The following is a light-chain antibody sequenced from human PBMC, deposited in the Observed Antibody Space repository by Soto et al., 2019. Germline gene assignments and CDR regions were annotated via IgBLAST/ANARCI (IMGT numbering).Light chain of an antibody. Sequence: DIHMTQSPSTLSASVGERVTITCRASQSIGRWLAWYQQKPGHAPKLLIYAASSLQSGVPSRFSGSGSGTDFTLTISSLQRDDFAIYYCQQYNPYPRTFGQGTKVDIK. J-gene: IGKJ1*01. V-gene: IGKV1-5*01. CDR1: QSIGRW. CDR2: AAS. CDR3: QQYNPYPRT.